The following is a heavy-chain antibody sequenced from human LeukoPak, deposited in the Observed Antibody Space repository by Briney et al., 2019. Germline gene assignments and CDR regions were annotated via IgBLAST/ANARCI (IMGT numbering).Heavy chain of an antibody. V-gene: IGHV1-46*01. J-gene: IGHJ6*03. CDR1: GGTFSSYA. CDR3: ARGPRITLIRGGQWYYYMDV. Sequence: GPVKVSCKASGGTFSSYASSWVRQAPGQGLEWMGLINPSGGSTNYAQKFQGRVTMTRDTSTSTVYMELSSLRSEDTAVYYCARGPRITLIRGGQWYYYMDVWGKGTTVTISS. CDR2: INPSGGST. D-gene: IGHD3-10*01.